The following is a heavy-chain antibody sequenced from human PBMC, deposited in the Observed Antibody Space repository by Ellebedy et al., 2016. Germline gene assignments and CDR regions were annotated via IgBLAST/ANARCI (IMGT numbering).Heavy chain of an antibody. CDR2: IYTSGST. D-gene: IGHD2-2*02. Sequence: SETLSLTXTVSGGSISSYYWSWIRQPAGKGLEWIGRIYTSGSTNYNPSLKSRVTMSVDTSKNQFSLKLSSVTAADTAVYYCARPYYCSSTSCYIDKNAFDIWGQGTMVTVSS. CDR3: ARPYYCSSTSCYIDKNAFDI. J-gene: IGHJ3*02. CDR1: GGSISSYY. V-gene: IGHV4-4*07.